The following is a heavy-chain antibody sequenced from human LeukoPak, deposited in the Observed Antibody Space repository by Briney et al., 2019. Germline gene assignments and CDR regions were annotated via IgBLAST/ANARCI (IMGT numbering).Heavy chain of an antibody. Sequence: PGGSLRLSCAASGFTFDDYAMHWVRQAPGKGLEWVSGISWNSGSIGYADSVKGRFTISRDNAKNSLYLQMNSLRAEDTALYYCAKSRSETESPYYFDYWGQGTLVTVSS. CDR1: GFTFDDYA. D-gene: IGHD1-1*01. V-gene: IGHV3-9*01. CDR3: AKSRSETESPYYFDY. CDR2: ISWNSGSI. J-gene: IGHJ4*02.